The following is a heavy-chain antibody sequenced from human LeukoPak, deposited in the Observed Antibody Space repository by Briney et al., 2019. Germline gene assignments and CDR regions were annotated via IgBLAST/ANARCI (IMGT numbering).Heavy chain of an antibody. CDR2: IESSGST. Sequence: PSETLSLTCSVSGDSITYFYWSWIRQAAGKGLEWIGRIESSGSTDYNASLKSRVTMSVDTSKNQLSLKLSSVTAADTAVYYCARGGSGWILHWGQGTLVTVSS. V-gene: IGHV4-4*07. CDR1: GDSITYFY. J-gene: IGHJ4*02. D-gene: IGHD6-19*01. CDR3: ARGGSGWILH.